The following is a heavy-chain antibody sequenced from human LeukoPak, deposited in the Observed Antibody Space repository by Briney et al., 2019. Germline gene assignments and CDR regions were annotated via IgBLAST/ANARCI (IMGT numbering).Heavy chain of an antibody. J-gene: IGHJ4*02. V-gene: IGHV3-30*01. Sequence: GGSLRLSCAASGFTFSSYAMHWVRQAPGKGLEWVAVISYDGSNKYYADSVKGRFTISRDNSKNTLYLQMNSLRAEDTAVYYCASAPPGGVPAAPADYWGQGTLVTVSS. D-gene: IGHD2-2*01. CDR1: GFTFSSYA. CDR3: ASAPPGGVPAAPADY. CDR2: ISYDGSNK.